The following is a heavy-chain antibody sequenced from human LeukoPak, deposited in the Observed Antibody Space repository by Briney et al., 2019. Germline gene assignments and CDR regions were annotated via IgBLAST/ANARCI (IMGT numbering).Heavy chain of an antibody. CDR1: GFTFSSYG. Sequence: GGSPRLSCAASGFTFSSYGMHWVRQAPGKGLEWVAVISYDGTNKYYADSVKGRFTISRDNSKNTLYLQMNSLRAEDTAVYYCARDELVAVAGTNYWGQGTLVTVSS. CDR3: ARDELVAVAGTNY. D-gene: IGHD6-19*01. CDR2: ISYDGTNK. J-gene: IGHJ4*02. V-gene: IGHV3-30*03.